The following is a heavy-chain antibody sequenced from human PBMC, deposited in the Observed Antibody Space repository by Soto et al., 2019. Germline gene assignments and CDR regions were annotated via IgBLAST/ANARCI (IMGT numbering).Heavy chain of an antibody. D-gene: IGHD6-13*01. CDR3: ARLYSSSWYSTAYYYYYGMDV. V-gene: IGHV4-59*08. J-gene: IGHJ6*02. Sequence: SETLSLTCTVSGGSISSYYWSWIRQPPGKGLEWIGYIYYSGSTNYNPSLKSRVTISVDTSKNQFSLKLSSVTAADTAVYYCARLYSSSWYSTAYYYYYGMDVWGQGTTVT. CDR2: IYYSGST. CDR1: GGSISSYY.